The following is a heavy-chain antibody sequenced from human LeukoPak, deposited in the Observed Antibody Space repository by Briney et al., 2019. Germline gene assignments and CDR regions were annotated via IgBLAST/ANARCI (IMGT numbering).Heavy chain of an antibody. CDR2: INHSGST. CDR1: GGSFRGYY. Sequence: PSETLSLTCAVYGGSFRGYYWSWIRKPPGKGLERNGEINHSGSTNYNPSLKSRVTISVDTSKNQFSLKLSSVTAADTAVYYCARGRPLGYCSGGSCYSLRGAFDIWGQGTMVTVSS. V-gene: IGHV4-34*01. J-gene: IGHJ3*02. D-gene: IGHD2-15*01. CDR3: ARGRPLGYCSGGSCYSLRGAFDI.